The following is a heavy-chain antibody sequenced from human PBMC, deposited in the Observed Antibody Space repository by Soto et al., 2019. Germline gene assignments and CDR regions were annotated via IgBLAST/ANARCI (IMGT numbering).Heavy chain of an antibody. CDR2: IYPGDSDT. J-gene: IGHJ6*03. CDR1: GYSFTSYW. Sequence: GESLKISCKGSGYSFTSYWIGWVRQMPGKGLEWMGIIYPGDSDTRYSPSFQGQVTISADKSISTAYLQWSSLKASDTAMYYCARLGDCSSTSCYHSPTSYYYYMDVWGKGTTVTVSS. D-gene: IGHD2-2*01. V-gene: IGHV5-51*01. CDR3: ARLGDCSSTSCYHSPTSYYYYMDV.